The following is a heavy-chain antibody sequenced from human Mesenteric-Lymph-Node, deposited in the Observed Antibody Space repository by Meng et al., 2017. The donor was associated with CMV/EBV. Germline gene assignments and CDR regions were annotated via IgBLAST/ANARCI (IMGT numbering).Heavy chain of an antibody. V-gene: IGHV1-18*01. CDR3: ARGFPRVSLFDIVVVQAASPFDY. Sequence: ASLKVSCKASGDTFTNYAFTWVRQAPGQGLEWMGWISAYNGNTNYAQKLQGRVTMTTDTSTSTAYMELRSLRSDDTAVYYCARGFPRVSLFDIVVVQAASPFDYWGQGTLVTVSS. CDR1: GDTFTNYA. J-gene: IGHJ4*02. CDR2: ISAYNGNT. D-gene: IGHD2-2*01.